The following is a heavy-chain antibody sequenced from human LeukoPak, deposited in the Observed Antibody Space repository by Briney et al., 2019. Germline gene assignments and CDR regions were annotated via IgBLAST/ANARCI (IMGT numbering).Heavy chain of an antibody. CDR2: IYHSGST. CDR1: GASISSYY. CDR3: ARWFSGPHDY. J-gene: IGHJ4*02. Sequence: SETLSLTCTVSGASISSYYWNWIRQPPGKELEWIGYIYHSGSTNYDPSLKSRVTMSVDTSKNQFSLRLSSVTAADTAVYYCARWFSGPHDYWGQGTLVTVSS. D-gene: IGHD6-25*01. V-gene: IGHV4-59*01.